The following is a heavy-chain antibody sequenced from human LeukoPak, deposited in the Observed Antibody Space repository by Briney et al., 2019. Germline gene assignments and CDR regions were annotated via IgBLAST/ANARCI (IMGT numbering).Heavy chain of an antibody. Sequence: SGPALVKPTQTLTLTCTFSGFSLSTSGMCVSWIRQPPGKALEWLARIDWDDDKYYSTSLETRLTISKDTSKNQVVLTMTNMDPVDTVTYYCARTGFRTLFDYWGQGTLVTVSS. CDR3: ARTGFRTLFDY. CDR2: IDWDDDK. J-gene: IGHJ4*02. CDR1: GFSLSTSGMC. D-gene: IGHD2-2*01. V-gene: IGHV2-70*11.